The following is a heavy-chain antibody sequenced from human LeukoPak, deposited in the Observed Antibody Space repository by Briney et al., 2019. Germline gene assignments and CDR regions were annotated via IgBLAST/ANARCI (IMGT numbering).Heavy chain of an antibody. Sequence: SQTLSLTCAISGDSVSRNTAGWDWIRQSPSRGLEWLGRTYYRSRWYSDFAPSVRNRITINPDTSRNQFSLQLDSVTPEDTAVYYCARNDMYGSGRSNWFDPWGQGTLVTVSS. D-gene: IGHD3-10*01. CDR3: ARNDMYGSGRSNWFDP. V-gene: IGHV6-1*01. J-gene: IGHJ5*02. CDR1: GDSVSRNTAG. CDR2: TYYRSRWYS.